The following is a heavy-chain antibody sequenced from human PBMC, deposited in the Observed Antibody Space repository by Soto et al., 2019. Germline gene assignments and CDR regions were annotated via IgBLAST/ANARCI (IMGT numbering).Heavy chain of an antibody. CDR2: INPIVSMS. V-gene: IGHV1-69*02. CDR1: GDTFSFYT. J-gene: IGHJ4*02. D-gene: IGHD3-10*01. Sequence: VQLVQSGTEVKKPGSSVKVSCKASGDTFSFYTINWVRQAPGLGLEWVGRINPIVSMSNYAQKFQGRVSMTADKSTSTAYRELRSLRSDDTAMYFCAASYGSGYRAFDYWGQGALVIVSS. CDR3: AASYGSGYRAFDY.